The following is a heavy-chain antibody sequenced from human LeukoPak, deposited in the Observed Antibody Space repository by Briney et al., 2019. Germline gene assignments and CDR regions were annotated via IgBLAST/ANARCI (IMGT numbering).Heavy chain of an antibody. CDR2: ISSSGSTI. Sequence: PGGSLRLSCAASGFTFSDYYMSWIRQAPGKGLEWVSYISSSGSTIYYADSVKGRFTISRDNAKNSLYLQMNSLRAEDTAVYYCAGDADYYDSSGYYYGMDVWGQGTTVTVSS. J-gene: IGHJ6*02. CDR1: GFTFSDYY. D-gene: IGHD3-22*01. CDR3: AGDADYYDSSGYYYGMDV. V-gene: IGHV3-11*01.